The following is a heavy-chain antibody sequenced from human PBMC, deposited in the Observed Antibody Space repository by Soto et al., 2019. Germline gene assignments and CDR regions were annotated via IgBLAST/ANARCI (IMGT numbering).Heavy chain of an antibody. Sequence: ASVKVSCKASGYTFTSYAMHWVRQAPGQRLEWMGWINAGNGNTKYSQKFQGRVTITRHTSASTAYMELSSLRSEDTAVYYCARGTMIVVVIDYWGQGTLVTVSS. CDR2: INAGNGNT. D-gene: IGHD3-22*01. CDR3: ARGTMIVVVIDY. V-gene: IGHV1-3*01. J-gene: IGHJ4*02. CDR1: GYTFTSYA.